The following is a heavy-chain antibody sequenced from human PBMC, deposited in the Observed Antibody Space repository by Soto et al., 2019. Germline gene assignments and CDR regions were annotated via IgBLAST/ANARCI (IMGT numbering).Heavy chain of an antibody. CDR3: ARDQNDYGTLDP. CDR1: GASIRSYY. CDR2: IYYSGST. V-gene: IGHV4-59*01. Sequence: QVQLQESGPRLVKPSETLSLTCTVSGASIRSYYWNWIRQPPGKGLEWIGSIYYSGSTNYNPSLKSRATISPYTSNNQFSLTLSSVTAADTAVYYCARDQNDYGTLDPWGQGTLVTVSS. D-gene: IGHD4-17*01. J-gene: IGHJ5*02.